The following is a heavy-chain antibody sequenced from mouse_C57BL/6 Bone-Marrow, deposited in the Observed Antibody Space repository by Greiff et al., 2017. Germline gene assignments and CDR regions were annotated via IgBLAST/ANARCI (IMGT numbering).Heavy chain of an antibody. CDR1: GYTFTSYG. D-gene: IGHD2-3*01. CDR2: IYPRSGNT. Sequence: QVQLQQSGAELARPGASVKLSCKASGYTFTSYGISWVKQRTGQGLEWIGEIYPRSGNTYYNEKFKGKATLTADKSSSTAYMELRSLTSEDSAVYFCARSERWLNEYYFDYWGQGTTLTVSS. V-gene: IGHV1-81*01. J-gene: IGHJ2*01. CDR3: ARSERWLNEYYFDY.